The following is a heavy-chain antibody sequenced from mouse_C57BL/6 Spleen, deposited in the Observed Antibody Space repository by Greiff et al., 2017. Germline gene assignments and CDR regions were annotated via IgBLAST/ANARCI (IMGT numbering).Heavy chain of an antibody. J-gene: IGHJ2*01. CDR1: GYTFTSYW. Sequence: QVQLKQPGAELVRPGSSVKLSCKASGYTFTSYWMHWVKQRPIQGLEWIGNIDPSDSETHYTQKFKDKATLTVDKSSSTAYMQLSSLTSEDSAVYYCAYGYDGGAFDYWGQGTTLTVSS. CDR3: AYGYDGGAFDY. D-gene: IGHD2-2*01. V-gene: IGHV1-52*01. CDR2: IDPSDSET.